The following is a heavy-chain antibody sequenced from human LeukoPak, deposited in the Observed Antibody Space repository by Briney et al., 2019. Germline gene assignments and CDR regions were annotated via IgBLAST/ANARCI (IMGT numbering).Heavy chain of an antibody. CDR3: ARAGTHSKRYYYYYGMDV. J-gene: IGHJ6*02. D-gene: IGHD1-14*01. Sequence: PGGSLRLSCAASGFPFSSYWMIWVRQAPGKGLQWVANIKPDGSVKDYEDSVKGRFTISRDNAKNSLYLQMNSLRAEDTAVYYCARAGTHSKRYYYYYGMDVWGQGTTVTVSS. CDR2: IKPDGSVK. V-gene: IGHV3-7*02. CDR1: GFPFSSYW.